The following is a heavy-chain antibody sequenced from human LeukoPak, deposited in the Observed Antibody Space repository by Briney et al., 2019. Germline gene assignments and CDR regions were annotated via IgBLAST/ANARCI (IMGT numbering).Heavy chain of an antibody. CDR2: ISGSGGST. V-gene: IGHV3-23*01. Sequence: GGSLRLSCAASGFTFSSYAMSWVRQAPGKGLEWASAISGSGGSTYYADSVKGRFTISRDNSKNTLYLQMNSLRAEDTAVYYCAKVLVRGVIISSFDYWGQGTLVTVSS. D-gene: IGHD3-10*01. CDR3: AKVLVRGVIISSFDY. CDR1: GFTFSSYA. J-gene: IGHJ4*02.